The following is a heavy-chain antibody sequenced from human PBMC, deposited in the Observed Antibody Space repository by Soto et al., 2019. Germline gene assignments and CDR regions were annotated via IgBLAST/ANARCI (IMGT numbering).Heavy chain of an antibody. CDR2: IYHSGST. CDR3: ARGTYGVSDAFDI. D-gene: IGHD4-17*01. Sequence: QLQLQESGSGLVKPSQTLSLTCAVSGCSISSGGYSWSWIRQPPGKGLEWIGYIYHSGSTYYNPSLKSRVTISVDRSKNQFSLKLSSVTAADTAVYYCARGTYGVSDAFDIWGQGTMVSVSS. CDR1: GCSISSGGYS. V-gene: IGHV4-30-2*01. J-gene: IGHJ3*02.